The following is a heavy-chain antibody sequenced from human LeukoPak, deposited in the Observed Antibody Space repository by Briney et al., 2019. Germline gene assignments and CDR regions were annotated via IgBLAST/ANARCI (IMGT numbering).Heavy chain of an antibody. V-gene: IGHV4-39*07. CDR2: IYYSGST. J-gene: IGHJ4*02. D-gene: IGHD5/OR15-5a*01. CDR1: GGSISSSSYY. CDR3: ARGVRSFDY. Sequence: SETLSLTCTVSGGSISSSSYYWGWIRQPPGKGLEWIGSIYYSGSTYYNPSLKSRVTISVDTSKNQFSLKLSSVTPEDTAVYYCARGVRSFDYWGQGTLVTVSS.